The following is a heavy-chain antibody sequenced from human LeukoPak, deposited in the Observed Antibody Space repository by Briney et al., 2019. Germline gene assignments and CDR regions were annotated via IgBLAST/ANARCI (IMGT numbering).Heavy chain of an antibody. CDR1: GFTFTSYA. Sequence: GGSLRLSCAASGFTFTSYAMSWVRQAPGKGLEWVSAIRGSSGRTYYADSVKGRFTISRDNSKNTLYLQMNSLRAEDTAVYYCAKDPLRYFDWLSLSGDVWGKGTTVTVSS. D-gene: IGHD3-9*01. J-gene: IGHJ6*04. CDR2: IRGSSGRT. V-gene: IGHV3-23*01. CDR3: AKDPLRYFDWLSLSGDV.